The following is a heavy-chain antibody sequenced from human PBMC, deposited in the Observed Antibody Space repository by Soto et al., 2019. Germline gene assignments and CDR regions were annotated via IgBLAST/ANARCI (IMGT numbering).Heavy chain of an antibody. D-gene: IGHD5-12*01. V-gene: IGHV3-30*18. Sequence: PGGSLRLSCIVSGFTFNNSGMHWVRQAPGKGLEWMAVISYDGSDKYYADFVKGRVIISRDNSKNTLNLEMNSLRAEDTATYYCVKARVPGAYGHYYGMDVWGQGTKVTVYS. J-gene: IGHJ6*02. CDR1: GFTFNNSG. CDR3: VKARVPGAYGHYYGMDV. CDR2: ISYDGSDK.